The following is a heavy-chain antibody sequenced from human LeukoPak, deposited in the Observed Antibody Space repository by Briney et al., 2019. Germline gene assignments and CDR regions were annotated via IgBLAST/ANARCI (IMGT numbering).Heavy chain of an antibody. CDR1: GDSIRGFY. V-gene: IGHV4-59*01. CDR3: ARDLSMFDY. CDR2: FDNSGGS. D-gene: IGHD3-16*02. Sequence: SGTLSLTCNVSGDSIRGFYWAWIRQPPGKGLEWVGYFDNSGGSNYNPAFESRVIISIDTSKNQFSLKLRSLTAADTAVYYCARDLSMFDYWGQGTLVTVSS. J-gene: IGHJ4*02.